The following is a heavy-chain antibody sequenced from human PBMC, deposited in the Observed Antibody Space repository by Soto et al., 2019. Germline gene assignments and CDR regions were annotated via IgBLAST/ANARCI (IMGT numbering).Heavy chain of an antibody. CDR3: AKDGPRAPD. V-gene: IGHV3-23*01. CDR1: GISFRRYV. Sequence: EVQLLESGGGLVQPGGSLRLSCAAYGISFRRYVMSWVRQAPGKGLEWVSAISGSGDSTYYADSVKGRFTISRDNSKNTLYMQMNSLRAEDTAVYYCAKDGPRAPDGGQGTLVTVSS. J-gene: IGHJ4*02. CDR2: ISGSGDST.